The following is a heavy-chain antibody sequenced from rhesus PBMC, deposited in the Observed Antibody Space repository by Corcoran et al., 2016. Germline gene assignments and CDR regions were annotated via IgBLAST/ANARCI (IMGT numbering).Heavy chain of an antibody. V-gene: IGHV3-116*02. CDR1: GFTFSDYY. D-gene: IGHD3-28*01. J-gene: IGHJ5-1*01. CDR2: YRKKANGGTA. Sequence: EVRLVESGGGLVQPGGCLRLSCAASGFTFSDYYMSWVRQAPGQGPECVGFYRKKANGGTAECAASVKGRFTISRDDSESIASLQMNSLKTEDTAVYYCARAPPYYDSGISGFDVWGPGVLVTVSS. CDR3: ARAPPYYDSGISGFDV.